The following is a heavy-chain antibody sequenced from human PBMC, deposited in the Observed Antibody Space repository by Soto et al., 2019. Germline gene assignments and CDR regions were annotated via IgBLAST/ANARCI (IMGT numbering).Heavy chain of an antibody. D-gene: IGHD6-19*01. CDR3: AREVVRVAGTRWFDP. V-gene: IGHV1-18*01. J-gene: IGHJ5*02. CDR1: GYTFTSYG. Sequence: ASVKVSRKASGYTFTSYGISWVRQAPGQGLEWMGWISAYNGNTNYAQKLQGRVTMTTDTPTSTAYMELRRLRSDDTDVYDCAREVVRVAGTRWFDPWGQGTLVTVSS. CDR2: ISAYNGNT.